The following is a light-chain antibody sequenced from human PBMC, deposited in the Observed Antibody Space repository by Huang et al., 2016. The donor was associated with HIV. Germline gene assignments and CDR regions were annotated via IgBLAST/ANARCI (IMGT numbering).Light chain of an antibody. CDR3: QQYKNWPPLT. CDR2: GAS. J-gene: IGKJ4*01. Sequence: EIVMTQSPATRSVSAGERATLSCWASQSVSSDLAWYQQKPGQAPRLLIHGASTRATGIPARFSGSGSGTEFTLTISNLQSEDFAVYYCQQYKNWPPLTFGGGTKVEIK. CDR1: QSVSSD. V-gene: IGKV3-15*01.